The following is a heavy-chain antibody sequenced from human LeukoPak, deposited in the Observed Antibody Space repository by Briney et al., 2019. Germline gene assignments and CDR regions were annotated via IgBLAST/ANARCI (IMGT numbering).Heavy chain of an antibody. J-gene: IGHJ5*02. CDR1: GGTFSSYA. CDR3: ARDKTRYCSGGSCYFDP. V-gene: IGHV1-69*05. D-gene: IGHD2-15*01. CDR2: IIPIFGTA. Sequence: ASVKVSCKASGGTFSSYAISWVRQAPGQGLEWMGRIIPIFGTANYAQKLQGRVTITTDESTSTAYMELSSLRSEDTAVYYCARDKTRYCSGGSCYFDPWGQGTLVTVSS.